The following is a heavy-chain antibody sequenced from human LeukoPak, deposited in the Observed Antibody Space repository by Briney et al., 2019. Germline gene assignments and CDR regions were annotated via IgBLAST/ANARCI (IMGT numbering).Heavy chain of an antibody. V-gene: IGHV4-59*01. J-gene: IGHJ3*02. Sequence: SETLSLTCTVSGGSISSYYWRWIRQPPGKGLEWIGYIYYSGSTNYNPSLKSRVTISVDTSKNQFSLKLSSVTAADTAVYYCARPRERGYSGYDYPSPPDAFDIWGQRTMVTVSS. D-gene: IGHD5-12*01. CDR3: ARPRERGYSGYDYPSPPDAFDI. CDR1: GGSISSYY. CDR2: IYYSGST.